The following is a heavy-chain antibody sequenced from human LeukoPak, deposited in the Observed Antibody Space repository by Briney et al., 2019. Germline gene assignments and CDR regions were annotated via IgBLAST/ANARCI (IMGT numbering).Heavy chain of an antibody. CDR1: DDSITMYY. CDR3: ARDGLGSGNDAFDI. Sequence: SETLSLTCTVSDDSITMYYWTWIRQPAGKGLEWIGRIYTSGSTNYNPSLKSRVTISVDTSKNQFSLKLSSVTAADTAVYYCARDGLGSGNDAFDIWGQGTMVTVSS. J-gene: IGHJ3*02. V-gene: IGHV4-4*07. D-gene: IGHD3-10*01. CDR2: IYTSGST.